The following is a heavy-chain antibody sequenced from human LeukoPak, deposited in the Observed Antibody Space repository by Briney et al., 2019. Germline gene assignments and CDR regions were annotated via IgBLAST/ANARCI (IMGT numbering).Heavy chain of an antibody. CDR3: VRDHYYSMDV. CDR1: GFTFDDYG. Sequence: PGGSLRLSCAASGFTFDDYGMSWVRQAPGKGLEWVSGINWNGGSTGYADSVKGRFTISRDNAKNSLYLQMNSLRADDTAIYYCVRDHYYSMDVWGKGTTVTVSS. CDR2: INWNGGST. V-gene: IGHV3-20*04. J-gene: IGHJ6*03.